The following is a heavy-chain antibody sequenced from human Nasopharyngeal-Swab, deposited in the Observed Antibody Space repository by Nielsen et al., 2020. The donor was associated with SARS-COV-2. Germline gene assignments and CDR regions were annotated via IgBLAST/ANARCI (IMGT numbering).Heavy chain of an antibody. J-gene: IGHJ4*02. CDR2: ITSSSATK. Sequence: ETLSLTCAASGFIFSDYSMDWVRQAPGKGLEWVSYITSSSATKYYADSVKGRFTVSRDNAKNLLYLQMSSMRDEDTAVYYCAREFEATGATYLDSWGLGTLVTVSS. CDR3: AREFEATGATYLDS. D-gene: IGHD1-26*01. CDR1: GFIFSDYS. V-gene: IGHV3-48*02.